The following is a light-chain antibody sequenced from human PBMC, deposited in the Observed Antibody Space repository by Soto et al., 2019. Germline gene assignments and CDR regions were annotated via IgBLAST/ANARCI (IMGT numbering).Light chain of an antibody. CDR1: SSDIGDYDY. Sequence: QSVLTQPASVSGSPGQSITISCTGTSSDIGDYDYVSWYQHLPGKAPKLLIFDVTHRPSGVSDRFSGSKSGNTASLTISGVRPEDEADYYCCSYTDIALDVVFGGGTQRTVL. V-gene: IGLV2-14*01. J-gene: IGLJ2*01. CDR3: CSYTDIALDVV. CDR2: DVT.